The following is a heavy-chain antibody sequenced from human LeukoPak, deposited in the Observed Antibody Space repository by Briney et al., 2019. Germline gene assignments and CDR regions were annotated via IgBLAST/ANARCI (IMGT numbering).Heavy chain of an antibody. CDR3: AREGDGSGSYYEYYFDY. CDR2: INPSGGST. D-gene: IGHD3-10*01. Sequence: ASVKVSCKACGYTFTSYYMHWVRQAPGQGLEWMGIINPSGGSTSYAQKFQGRVTMTRDTSTSTVYMELSSLRSEDTAVYYCAREGDGSGSYYEYYFDYWGQGTLVTVSS. V-gene: IGHV1-46*01. J-gene: IGHJ4*02. CDR1: GYTFTSYY.